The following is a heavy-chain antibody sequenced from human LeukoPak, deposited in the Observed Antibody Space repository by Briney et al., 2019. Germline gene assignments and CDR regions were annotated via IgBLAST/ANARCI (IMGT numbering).Heavy chain of an antibody. D-gene: IGHD3-9*01. V-gene: IGHV4-59*01. CDR2: IYYSGST. CDR3: ARGVSKYYDILTGYCYYYYMDV. J-gene: IGHJ6*03. CDR1: GGSISSYY. Sequence: PSETLSLTCTVSGGSISSYYWSWIRQPPGKGLEWIGYIYYSGSTNYNPSLKSRVTISVDTSKNQFSLKLSSVTAADTAVYYCARGVSKYYDILTGYCYYYYMDVWGKGTTVTISS.